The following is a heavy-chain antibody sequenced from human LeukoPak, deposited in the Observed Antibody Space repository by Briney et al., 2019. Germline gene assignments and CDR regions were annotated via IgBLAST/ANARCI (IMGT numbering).Heavy chain of an antibody. CDR3: ASGWELLFDY. J-gene: IGHJ4*02. D-gene: IGHD1-26*01. V-gene: IGHV3-48*03. CDR1: GFTFSSYE. CDR2: ISSSGSTI. Sequence: GGSLRLSCAASGFTFSSYEMNWVRQAPGKGLEWVSYISSSGSTIYYADSVKGRFTISRDNSKNTLYLQMNSLRAEDTAVYYCASGWELLFDYWGQGTLVTVSS.